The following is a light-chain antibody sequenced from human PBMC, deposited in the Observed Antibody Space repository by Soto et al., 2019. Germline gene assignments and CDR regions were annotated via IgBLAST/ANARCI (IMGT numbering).Light chain of an antibody. Sequence: EIVLTQSAGTLSLSPGERATLSCRASQTVSRNYLAWYQQKPGQAPRLLIYGASSRATGIPDRFSGSGSGTDFTLTISRLGPEDFAVYYCQQYGSLPRTFGQGTKVDIK. J-gene: IGKJ1*01. V-gene: IGKV3-20*01. CDR3: QQYGSLPRT. CDR2: GAS. CDR1: QTVSRNY.